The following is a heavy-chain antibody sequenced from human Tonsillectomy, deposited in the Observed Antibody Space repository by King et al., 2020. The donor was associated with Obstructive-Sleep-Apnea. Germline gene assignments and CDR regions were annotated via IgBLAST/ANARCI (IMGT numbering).Heavy chain of an antibody. J-gene: IGHJ4*02. D-gene: IGHD3-22*01. CDR1: GFTFSDYY. V-gene: IGHV3-11*06. Sequence: VQLVESGGGLVKPGGSLRLSCAASGFTFSDYYMSWIRQAPGKGLEWVSYISSSSSYTNYADSVKGRFTISRDNAKNSLYLQMNSLRAEDTAVYYCARNVFRGYYYVDYWGQGTLVTVSS. CDR2: ISSSSSYT. CDR3: ARNVFRGYYYVDY.